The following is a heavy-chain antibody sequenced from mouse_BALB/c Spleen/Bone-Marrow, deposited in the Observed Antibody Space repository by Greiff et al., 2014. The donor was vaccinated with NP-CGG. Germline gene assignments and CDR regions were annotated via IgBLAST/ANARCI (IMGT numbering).Heavy chain of an antibody. CDR2: IWAGGST. D-gene: IGHD2-4*01. J-gene: IGHJ3*01. CDR3: AREGSIMITTPFAY. V-gene: IGHV2-9*02. CDR1: GFSLTSYG. Sequence: VQVVESGPGLVAPSQSLSITCTVSGFSLTSYGVHWVRQPPGKGLEWLGVIWAGGSTNYNSALMSRLSISKDNSKSQVFLKMNSLQTDDTAMYYCAREGSIMITTPFAYWGQGTLVTVSA.